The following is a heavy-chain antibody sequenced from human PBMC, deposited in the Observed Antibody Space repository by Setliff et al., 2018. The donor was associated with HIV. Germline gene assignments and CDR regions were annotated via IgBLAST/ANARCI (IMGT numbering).Heavy chain of an antibody. CDR3: ARGRDYVWGSYRPRRYYYYNMDV. D-gene: IGHD3-16*02. Sequence: ASVKVSCKASGGTFSRYTITWVRQAPGQGLEWMGRINPNSGGTNYAQKFQGRVTMTRDTSISTAYMELSRLRSDDTAVYYCARGRDYVWGSYRPRRYYYYNMDVWGKGTTVTVSS. V-gene: IGHV1-2*06. CDR1: GGTFSRYT. J-gene: IGHJ6*03. CDR2: INPNSGGT.